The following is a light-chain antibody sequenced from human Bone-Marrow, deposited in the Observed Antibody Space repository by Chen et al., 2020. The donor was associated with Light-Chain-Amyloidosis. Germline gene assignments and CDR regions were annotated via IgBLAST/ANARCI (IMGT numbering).Light chain of an antibody. CDR1: SSNIASYP. Sequence: QSVLTQTPSSPGSPGQSVTVSCPGTSSNIASYPVSWYQHLPGTTPKLLIYTDNQRPSGVPDRFSGSKSGASASLAISGLQSEDEADYYCAAWDDSLNGYVFGAGTKVTVL. CDR2: TDN. V-gene: IGLV1-44*01. J-gene: IGLJ1*01. CDR3: AAWDDSLNGYV.